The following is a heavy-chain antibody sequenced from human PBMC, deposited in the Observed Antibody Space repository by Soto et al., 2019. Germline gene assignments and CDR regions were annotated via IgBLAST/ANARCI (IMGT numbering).Heavy chain of an antibody. Sequence: QVQLVQSGAEVKKPGASVKVSCKASGYTFTSYGISWVRQAPGQGLEWMGWISAYNGNTNYAQKLQGRVTMTTDTSTSTADMELRSLRSDDTAVYYCARDRSLWDYGGNPDDYWGQGTLVTVSS. V-gene: IGHV1-18*01. CDR2: ISAYNGNT. J-gene: IGHJ4*02. CDR1: GYTFTSYG. CDR3: ARDRSLWDYGGNPDDY. D-gene: IGHD4-17*01.